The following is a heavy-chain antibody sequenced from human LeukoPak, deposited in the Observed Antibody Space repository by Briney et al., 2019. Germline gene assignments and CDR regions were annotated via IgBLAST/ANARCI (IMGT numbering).Heavy chain of an antibody. CDR3: AKGPLRGTAAAIDY. J-gene: IGHJ4*02. D-gene: IGHD2-2*01. CDR1: VFTSNNYG. V-gene: IGHV3-30*18. Sequence: RPGGSLRLSCAASVFTSNNYGMHWVRQAPGKGLEWVAVISYDGRNKHYPDSVKGRFTISRDISTDTLWLQMDSLRTEDTAVYYCAKGPLRGTAAAIDYWGRGTLVTVSS. CDR2: ISYDGRNK.